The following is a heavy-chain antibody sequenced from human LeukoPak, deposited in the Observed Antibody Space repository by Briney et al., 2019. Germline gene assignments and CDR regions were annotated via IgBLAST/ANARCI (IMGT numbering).Heavy chain of an antibody. V-gene: IGHV4-39*01. CDR1: GGSISSNNHH. Sequence: SETLSLTCSVSGGSISSNNHHWDWIRQPPGSGLEWIGSKHHSGATYYNPSLQSRLTLSVDMSKNQFSLNLNSVTAADTAVYYCARRDNSFDSWGPGTLVTVSS. CDR3: ARRDNSFDS. D-gene: IGHD5-24*01. CDR2: KHHSGAT. J-gene: IGHJ4*02.